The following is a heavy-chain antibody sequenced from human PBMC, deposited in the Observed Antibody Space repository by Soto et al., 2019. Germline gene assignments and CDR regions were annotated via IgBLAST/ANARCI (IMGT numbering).Heavy chain of an antibody. D-gene: IGHD6-25*01. Sequence: GGSLRLSWVACGLTFSSCGLGGFRQAPGKGLDLVSGISGSGGITYSADSVKSRFTISRDNSKNILYLQMNSLISEHMAVYYCATGTAATGGYYYYSMDVWCQGTAVTASS. V-gene: IGHV3-23*01. CDR1: GLTFSSCG. CDR2: ISGSGGIT. CDR3: ATGTAATGGYYYYSMDV. J-gene: IGHJ6*02.